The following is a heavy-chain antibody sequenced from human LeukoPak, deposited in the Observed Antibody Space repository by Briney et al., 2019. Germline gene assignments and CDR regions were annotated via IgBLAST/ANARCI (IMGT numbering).Heavy chain of an antibody. CDR3: ARDSSGYYPLEYFQH. CDR1: GFTFSSYG. J-gene: IGHJ1*01. CDR2: IWYDGSNK. Sequence: GGSLRLSCAASGFTFSSYGMHWVHQAPGKGLEWVAVIWYDGSNKYYADSVKGRFTISRDNSKNTLYLQMNSLRAEDTAVYYCARDSSGYYPLEYFQHWGQGTLVTVSS. V-gene: IGHV3-33*01. D-gene: IGHD3-22*01.